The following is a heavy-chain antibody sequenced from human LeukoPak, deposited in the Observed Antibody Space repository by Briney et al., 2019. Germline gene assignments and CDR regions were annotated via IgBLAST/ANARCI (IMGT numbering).Heavy chain of an antibody. V-gene: IGHV3-30*04. CDR1: GFTFSSYA. CDR3: ARGGGSGWELDY. CDR2: ISYDGSNK. J-gene: IGHJ4*02. D-gene: IGHD6-19*01. Sequence: PGGSLRLSCAASGFTFSSYAMHWVRQAPGKGLEWVAVISYDGSNKYYADSVKGRFTISRDNSKNTLYLQMNSLRAEDTAVYYCARGGGSGWELDYWGRGTLVTVSS.